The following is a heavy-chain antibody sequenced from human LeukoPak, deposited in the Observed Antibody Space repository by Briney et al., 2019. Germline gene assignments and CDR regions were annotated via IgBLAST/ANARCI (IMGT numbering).Heavy chain of an antibody. CDR1: GYNLTGYY. Sequence: ASVKVSCKASGYNLTGYYMHWVRQAPGQGLEWMGRINPNSGGTKYAQKFRGRVTMTRDTSISTAYMELSRLRSDDTAVCYCARDFSSGWYPKDVFDIWGQGTMVTVSS. D-gene: IGHD6-19*01. V-gene: IGHV1-2*06. J-gene: IGHJ3*02. CDR2: INPNSGGT. CDR3: ARDFSSGWYPKDVFDI.